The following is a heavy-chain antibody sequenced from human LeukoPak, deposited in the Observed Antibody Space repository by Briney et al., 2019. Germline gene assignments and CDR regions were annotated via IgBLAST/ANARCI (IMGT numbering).Heavy chain of an antibody. J-gene: IGHJ4*02. CDR3: ARGRRYCSGGSCYSPRYYFDY. CDR1: GGSVSSGSYY. Sequence: SETLSLTCTVSGGSVSSGSYYWSWIRQPPGKGLEWIGYIYYSGSTNYNPSLKSRVTISVDTSKSQFSLKLSSVTAADTAVYYCARGRRYCSGGSCYSPRYYFDYWGQGTLVTVSS. CDR2: IYYSGST. D-gene: IGHD2-15*01. V-gene: IGHV4-61*01.